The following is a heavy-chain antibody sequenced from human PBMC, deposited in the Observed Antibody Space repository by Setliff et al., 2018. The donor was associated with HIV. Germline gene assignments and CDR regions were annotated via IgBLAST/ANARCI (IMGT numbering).Heavy chain of an antibody. D-gene: IGHD5-12*01. V-gene: IGHV3-21*01. CDR3: ARVVATSDY. CDR1: GFTFSSYS. J-gene: IGHJ4*02. CDR2: ISSSSSYI. Sequence: PGGSLRLSCAASGFTFSSYSMNWVRQAPGKGLEWVSSISSSSSYIYYADSVKGRFTISRDNAKNSLFLQVNSLRAEDTAVYYCARVVATSDYWGQGTLVTVSS.